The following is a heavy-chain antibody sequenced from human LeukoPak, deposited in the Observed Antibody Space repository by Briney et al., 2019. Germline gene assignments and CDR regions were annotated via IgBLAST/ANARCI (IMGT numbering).Heavy chain of an antibody. V-gene: IGHV3-23*01. D-gene: IGHD2-21*02. CDR1: GFSLSSYA. CDR2: ISSSGGST. Sequence: GGSLRLSCAPSGFSLSSYAMGWVRQAPGKGLEWVSAISSSGGSTYYADSAKVGFTISRDHSKNTLYLHMNILTAADTAFYFCAKGSDFYYYCYMDVWGKRTTVSV. J-gene: IGHJ6*03. CDR3: AKGSDFYYYCYMDV.